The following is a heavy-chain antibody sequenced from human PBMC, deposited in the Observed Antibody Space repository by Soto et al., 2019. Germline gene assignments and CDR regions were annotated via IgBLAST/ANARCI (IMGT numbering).Heavy chain of an antibody. D-gene: IGHD2-8*01. V-gene: IGHV3-23*01. CDR1: GFTFSSYA. J-gene: IGHJ6*03. CDR3: AKGPDIVLMPVYYMDV. CDR2: ISGSGGST. Sequence: GGSLRLSCAASGFTFSSYAMSWVRQAPGKGLEWVSAISGSGGSTYYADPVKGRFTISRDNSKNTLYLQMNSLRAEDTAVYYCAKGPDIVLMPVYYMDVWGKGTTVTVSS.